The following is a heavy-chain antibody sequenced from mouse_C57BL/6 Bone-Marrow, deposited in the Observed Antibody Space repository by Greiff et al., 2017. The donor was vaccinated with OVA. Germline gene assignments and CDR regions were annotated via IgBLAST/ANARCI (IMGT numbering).Heavy chain of an antibody. CDR1: GYSITSGYY. CDR2: ISYDGSN. Sequence: EVQLQQSGPGLVKPSQSLSLTCSVTGYSITSGYYWNWLRQFPGNKLEWMGYISYDGSNNYNPSLKNRISITRDTSKNQFFLKLNSVTTEDTATYYCASFYYWGQGTTLTVSS. V-gene: IGHV3-6*01. J-gene: IGHJ2*01. CDR3: ASFYY.